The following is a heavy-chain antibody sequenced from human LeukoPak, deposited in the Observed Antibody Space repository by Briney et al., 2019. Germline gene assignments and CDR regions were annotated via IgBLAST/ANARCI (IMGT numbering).Heavy chain of an antibody. V-gene: IGHV3-30*02. Sequence: GGSLRLSCAASGYTFSSYDMHWVRQAPGKGLEWVAFIRYDGSNKYYADSVKGRFTISRDNSKNTLYLQMNNLRAEDTAVYYCAKSFGIAAAGIDYWGQGTLVTVSS. J-gene: IGHJ4*02. CDR3: AKSFGIAAAGIDY. CDR2: IRYDGSNK. CDR1: GYTFSSYD. D-gene: IGHD6-13*01.